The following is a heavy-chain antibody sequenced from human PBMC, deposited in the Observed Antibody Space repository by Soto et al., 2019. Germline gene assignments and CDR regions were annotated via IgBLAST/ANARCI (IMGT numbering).Heavy chain of an antibody. V-gene: IGHV4-59*01. CDR2: IYYSGST. CDR3: ARDNYYDFWPGYPRAYYYYGMDV. J-gene: IGHJ6*02. D-gene: IGHD3-3*01. Sequence: SETLSLTCTVSGDSISSYYWSWIRQPAGKRLEWIGYIYYSGSTNYNPSLKSRVTISVDTSKKQFSLKLRSVTAADTAVYYCARDNYYDFWPGYPRAYYYYGMDVWGQGTTVTVSS. CDR1: GDSISSYY.